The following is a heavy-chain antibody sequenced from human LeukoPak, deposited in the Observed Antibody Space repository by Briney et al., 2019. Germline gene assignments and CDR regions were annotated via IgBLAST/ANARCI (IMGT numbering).Heavy chain of an antibody. V-gene: IGHV3-7*03. CDR3: AKDVYSSGTGYFDY. Sequence: GGSLRLSCAASGFTFSSYWMSWVRQAPGKGLEWVANIKQDGSEKYYVDSVKGRFTISRDNAKNSLYLQMNSLRAEDTALYYCAKDVYSSGTGYFDYWGQGTPVTVSS. D-gene: IGHD6-19*01. J-gene: IGHJ4*02. CDR2: IKQDGSEK. CDR1: GFTFSSYW.